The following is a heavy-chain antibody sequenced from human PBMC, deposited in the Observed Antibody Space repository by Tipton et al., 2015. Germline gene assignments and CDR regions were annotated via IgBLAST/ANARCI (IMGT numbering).Heavy chain of an antibody. CDR2: IRYSGGT. Sequence: TLSLTCTVSGTSLSGFYWTWIRQPPGKGLEWIGYIRYSGGTNYKPSLRGRVSISLDMSKNQFSLKLRSVTAADTAMYFCARENAYYGMDVWGQGTTVTVSS. CDR3: ARENAYYGMDV. J-gene: IGHJ6*02. V-gene: IGHV4-59*01. CDR1: GTSLSGFY. D-gene: IGHD1-1*01.